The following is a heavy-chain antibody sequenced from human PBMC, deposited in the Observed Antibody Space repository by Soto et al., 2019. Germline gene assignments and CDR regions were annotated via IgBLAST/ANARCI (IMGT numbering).Heavy chain of an antibody. CDR2: ISPYDGNT. Sequence: ASVKVSCKASGYTFSSYGINWVRQAPGQGLEWLGWISPYDGNTKYAQILQGRVSMTTDTSTSTAYMELRSLRSDDTAVYYCARATLGGYSRKTGDAFDIWGQGAMVTVSS. V-gene: IGHV1-18*01. J-gene: IGHJ3*02. D-gene: IGHD2-2*02. CDR3: ARATLGGYSRKTGDAFDI. CDR1: GYTFSSYG.